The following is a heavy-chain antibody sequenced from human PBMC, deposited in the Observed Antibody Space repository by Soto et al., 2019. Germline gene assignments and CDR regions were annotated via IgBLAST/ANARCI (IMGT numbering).Heavy chain of an antibody. Sequence: SETLSLTCAVNGGSLSGYYWSWIRQSPGKGLEWIGEINHRGSSDYNPSLKSRVTISIDASKNHVTLELTSVTTADTAVYYCARSDNRNSLYGVDVWGQGTAVTVSS. CDR2: INHRGSS. CDR3: ARSDNRNSLYGVDV. J-gene: IGHJ6*02. D-gene: IGHD1-7*01. V-gene: IGHV4-34*01. CDR1: GGSLSGYY.